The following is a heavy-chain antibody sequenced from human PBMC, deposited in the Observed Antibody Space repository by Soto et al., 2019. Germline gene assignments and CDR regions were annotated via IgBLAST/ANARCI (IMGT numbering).Heavy chain of an antibody. CDR1: GITFSNYV. D-gene: IGHD2-15*01. Sequence: EVHLLESGGDLVQPGGSLRLSCAASGITFSNYVMSWVRQAPGKGLEWVSIIVGSGGSTYYADSVKGRFTISRDNSKNTLYLQMNSLRAEDTAIYDCAKYLNEEEAFCSGGSCFAFDYWGQGTLVTVSS. V-gene: IGHV3-23*01. CDR2: IVGSGGST. J-gene: IGHJ4*02. CDR3: AKYLNEEEAFCSGGSCFAFDY.